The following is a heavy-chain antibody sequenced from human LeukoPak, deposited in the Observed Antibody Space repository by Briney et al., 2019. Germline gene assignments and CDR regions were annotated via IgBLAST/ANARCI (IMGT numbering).Heavy chain of an antibody. J-gene: IGHJ4*02. CDR3: ARPGYRTFYD. CDR2: IYYSGST. Sequence: SETLSLTCTVSGGSISSSSYYWGWIRQPPGKGLEWIGSIYYSGSTYYNPSLKSRVTISVDTSKNQFSLKLSSVTAADTAVYYCARPGYRTFYDWGQGTLVTVSS. V-gene: IGHV4-39*01. D-gene: IGHD2/OR15-2a*01. CDR1: GGSISSSSYY.